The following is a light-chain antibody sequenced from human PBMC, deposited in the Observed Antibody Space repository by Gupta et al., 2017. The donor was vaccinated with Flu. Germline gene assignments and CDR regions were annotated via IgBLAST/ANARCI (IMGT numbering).Light chain of an antibody. J-gene: IGKJ2*01. CDR2: DAS. CDR1: QSGGTY. V-gene: IGKV3-11*01. CDR3: QKRSNWPPYT. Sequence: EFVLTRSPATLSLSPGAGATLPCRPGQSGGTYLAWYQQRPGQTPRPLVYDASNGATGIPARFSGSGSGTDFTLTISSLEHEEFAVYYCQKRSNWPPYTFGQGTRLEI.